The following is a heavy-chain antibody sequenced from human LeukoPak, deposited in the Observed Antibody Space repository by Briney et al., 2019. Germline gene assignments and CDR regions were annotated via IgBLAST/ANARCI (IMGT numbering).Heavy chain of an antibody. CDR1: GFTFSNYW. CDR3: AGGQAYYFYYYMDV. J-gene: IGHJ6*03. D-gene: IGHD2-15*01. Sequence: GGSLRLSCAASGFTFSNYWMSWVRQAPGKGLEWVANIKLDGSESYYVDSVKGRFTISRNNAKKSLYLQMNSLRAEDTAVYYCAGGQAYYFYYYMDVWGKGTTVTVSS. V-gene: IGHV3-7*01. CDR2: IKLDGSES.